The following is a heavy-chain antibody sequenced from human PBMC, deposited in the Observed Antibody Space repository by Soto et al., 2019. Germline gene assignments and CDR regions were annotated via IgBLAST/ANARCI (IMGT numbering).Heavy chain of an antibody. CDR1: GYTLTEVS. D-gene: IGHD2-2*01. V-gene: IGHV1-24*01. CDR2: FDPEDGET. J-gene: IGHJ6*02. CDR3: ATLTRIYCSSTSCYDTNYYYYGMDV. Sequence: ASVKVSCKVSGYTLTEVSMHWVRQAPGKGLEWMGGFDPEDGETIYAQKFQGRVTLTEDTSTDTAYMELSSLRSEDTAVYYCATLTRIYCSSTSCYDTNYYYYGMDVWGQGTTVTVSS.